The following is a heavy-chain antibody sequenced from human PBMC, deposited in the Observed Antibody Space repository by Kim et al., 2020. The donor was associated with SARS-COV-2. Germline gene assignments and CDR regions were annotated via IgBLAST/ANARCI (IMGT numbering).Heavy chain of an antibody. V-gene: IGHV3-7*01. CDR2: IKQDGSEK. Sequence: AGSLRLSCAVSGFTISSYWMSWVCQAPGKGLEWVANIKQDGSEKYYVDPVKGRFTITRDNAKNSLYLQMHSLIAEDTAVSYCVREDFSMVRGVIMSIYYYNYGMDVWGRGTTVTVSS. D-gene: IGHD3-10*01. J-gene: IGHJ6*02. CDR1: GFTISSYW. CDR3: VREDFSMVRGVIMSIYYYNYGMDV.